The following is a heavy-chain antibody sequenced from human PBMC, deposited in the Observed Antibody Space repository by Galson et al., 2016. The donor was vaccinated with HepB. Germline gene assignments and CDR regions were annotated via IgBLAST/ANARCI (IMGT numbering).Heavy chain of an antibody. J-gene: IGHJ3*01. CDR1: GDSIIPYY. CDR3: TRRRRAFDV. CDR2: VYYTGNT. Sequence: SETLSLTCNVSGDSIIPYYWGWIRQPPGKGLEWIGYVYYTGNTNYNPSFKSRVSISVDVSREQFSLRLTSVTAADTAMYFCTRRRRAFDVWGQGAMVIVSS. V-gene: IGHV4-59*08.